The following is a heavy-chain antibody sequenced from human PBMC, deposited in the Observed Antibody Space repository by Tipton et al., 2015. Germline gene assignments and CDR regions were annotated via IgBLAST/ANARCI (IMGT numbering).Heavy chain of an antibody. D-gene: IGHD1-1*01. CDR1: GGSISSGGYY. V-gene: IGHV4-39*01. Sequence: LRLSCTVSGGSISSGGYYWGWIRQPPGKGLEWIGNIRYHGYTDYNLSLKSLFTISVDTSRNQFSLRLRSVTAADTAVYYCARLRGTTETFDSWGQGTLVTVSS. J-gene: IGHJ4*02. CDR2: IRYHGYT. CDR3: ARLRGTTETFDS.